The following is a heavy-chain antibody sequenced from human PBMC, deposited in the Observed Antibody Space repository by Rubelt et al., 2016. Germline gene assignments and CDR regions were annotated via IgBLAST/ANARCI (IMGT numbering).Heavy chain of an antibody. J-gene: IGHJ3*02. V-gene: IGHV3-23*01. Sequence: WVSAISGSGGSTYYADSVKGRFTISRDNSKNTLYLQMNSLRAEDTAVYYCARGGYGSQEATDPLDIWGLGTLVTVS. CDR2: ISGSGGST. CDR3: ARGGYGSQEATDPLDI. D-gene: IGHD4-17*01.